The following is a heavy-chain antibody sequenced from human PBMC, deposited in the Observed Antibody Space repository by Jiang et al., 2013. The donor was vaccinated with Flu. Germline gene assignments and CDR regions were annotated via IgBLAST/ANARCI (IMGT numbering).Heavy chain of an antibody. CDR2: ISAYNGNT. CDR3: ARTDYYDSSGFPHPIREFDY. D-gene: IGHD3-22*01. CDR1: GYTFTSYG. Sequence: VKVFCKASGYTFTSYGISWVRQAPGQGLEWMGWISAYNGNTNYAQKLQGRVTMTTDTSTSTAYMELRSLRSDDTAVYYCARTDYYDSSGFPHPIREFDYWGQGTLVTVSS. V-gene: IGHV1-18*01. J-gene: IGHJ4*02.